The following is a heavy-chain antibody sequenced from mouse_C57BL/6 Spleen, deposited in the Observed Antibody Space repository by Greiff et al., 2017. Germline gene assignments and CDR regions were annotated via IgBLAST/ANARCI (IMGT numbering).Heavy chain of an antibody. J-gene: IGHJ4*01. CDR3: ARHLRLNAMDY. CDR1: GFTFSSYG. V-gene: IGHV5-6*01. Sequence: EVKLVESGGDLVKPGGSLKLSCAASGFTFSSYGMSWVRQTPDKRLAWVATISSGGSYTYYPDSVKGRFTISRDNAKNTLYLQMSSLKSEDTAMYYCARHLRLNAMDYWGQGTSVTVSS. CDR2: ISSGGSYT. D-gene: IGHD2-12*01.